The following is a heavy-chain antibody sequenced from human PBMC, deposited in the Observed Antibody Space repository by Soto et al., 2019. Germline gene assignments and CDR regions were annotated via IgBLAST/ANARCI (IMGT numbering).Heavy chain of an antibody. D-gene: IGHD1-7*01. CDR1: GGSISSGDYY. J-gene: IGHJ4*02. Sequence: LSLTCTVSGGSISSGDYYWSWIRQPPGKGLEWIGYIYYSGSTYYNPSLKSRVTISVDTSKNQFSLKLSSVTAADTAVYYCARDLRSGTSDYWGQGTLVTVSS. CDR3: ARDLRSGTSDY. CDR2: IYYSGST. V-gene: IGHV4-30-4*01.